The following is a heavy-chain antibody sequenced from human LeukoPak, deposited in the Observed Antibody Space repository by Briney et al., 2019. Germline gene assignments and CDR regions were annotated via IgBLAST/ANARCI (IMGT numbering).Heavy chain of an antibody. CDR3: ARGMCSDGVCYVLADY. Sequence: GASVKVSCKASGYTFISYTMNWVRQAPGQGLEWMGWINTNTGNPTYAQGFTGRFVFSLDTSVSTAYLQISSLKAEDTAAYYCARGMCSDGVCYVLADYWGQGTLVTVSS. CDR1: GYTFISYT. J-gene: IGHJ4*02. CDR2: INTNTGNP. V-gene: IGHV7-4-1*02. D-gene: IGHD2-15*01.